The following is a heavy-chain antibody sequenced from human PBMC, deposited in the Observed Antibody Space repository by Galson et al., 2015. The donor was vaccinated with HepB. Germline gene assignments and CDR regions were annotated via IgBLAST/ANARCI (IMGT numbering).Heavy chain of an antibody. Sequence: ETLSLTCTVSGGSISSYYWSWIRQPPGKGLEWIGYIYYSGSTNYNPSLKSRVTISVDTSKNQFSLKLSSVTAADTAVYYCARHQSAYYDFWSGYRALSDAFDIWGQGTMVTVSS. CDR3: ARHQSAYYDFWSGYRALSDAFDI. D-gene: IGHD3-3*01. CDR2: IYYSGST. CDR1: GGSISSYY. J-gene: IGHJ3*02. V-gene: IGHV4-59*08.